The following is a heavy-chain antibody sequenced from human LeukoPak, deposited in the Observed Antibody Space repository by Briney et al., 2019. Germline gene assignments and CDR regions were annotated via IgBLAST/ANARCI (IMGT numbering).Heavy chain of an antibody. J-gene: IGHJ4*02. Sequence: ASVKVSCKASGHTFTGYYMHWVRQAPGQGLEWMGWINANSGGANYAQKFQGRVTMTRDTSISTAYMELSRLRSDDTAVYYCARVPRWNFGFDYWGQGTLVTVSS. CDR1: GHTFTGYY. D-gene: IGHD1-7*01. CDR3: ARVPRWNFGFDY. CDR2: INANSGGA. V-gene: IGHV1-2*02.